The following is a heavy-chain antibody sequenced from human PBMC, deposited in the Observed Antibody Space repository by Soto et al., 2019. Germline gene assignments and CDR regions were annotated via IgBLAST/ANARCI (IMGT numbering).Heavy chain of an antibody. CDR1: GGSVNNISDY. J-gene: IGHJ6*02. V-gene: IGHV4-61*01. CDR2: IYYSGSA. D-gene: IGHD3-16*02. Sequence: SETLSLTCTVSGGSVNNISDYWSWVRQPPGKGLEWIGYIYYSGSADYNPSLGSRVTISLDTSKNQFSLKLSSVTTADTALYYCAKVRYDYLWGSDRYTSYAMDVWGQGTTVTVSS. CDR3: AKVRYDYLWGSDRYTSYAMDV.